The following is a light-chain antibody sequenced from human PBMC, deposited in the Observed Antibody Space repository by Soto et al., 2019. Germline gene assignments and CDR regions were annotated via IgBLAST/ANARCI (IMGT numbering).Light chain of an antibody. J-gene: IGKJ4*01. CDR1: QSVSSN. Sequence: EIVMTQSPATLSVSPGERATLSCRASQSVSSNLAWYQQKPGQAPRLLVYSASTRATGIPARFSGSGSGTEFTLPISSLQPEDFAVYYCQQYNNWPPLTFGGGTKVEIK. CDR3: QQYNNWPPLT. CDR2: SAS. V-gene: IGKV3-15*01.